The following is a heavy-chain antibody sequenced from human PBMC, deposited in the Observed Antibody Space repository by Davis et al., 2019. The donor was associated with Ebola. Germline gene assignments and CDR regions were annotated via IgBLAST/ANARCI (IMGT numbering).Heavy chain of an antibody. CDR3: VKAGSEYELISPFFDS. CDR2: ICGGGGCT. V-gene: IGHV3-23*01. CDR1: GFTFSNYG. J-gene: IGHJ4*02. D-gene: IGHD1-14*01. Sequence: GESLKISCAASGFTFSNYGMTWVRQAPGKGLEWVSAICGGGGCTYYADSVKGRFTISRDNSKNTLYLQLGSLRIEDTAVYYCVKAGSEYELISPFFDSWGQGTLVSVSS.